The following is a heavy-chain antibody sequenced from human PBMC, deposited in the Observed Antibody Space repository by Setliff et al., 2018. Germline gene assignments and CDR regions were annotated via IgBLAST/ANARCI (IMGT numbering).Heavy chain of an antibody. V-gene: IGHV3-23*01. D-gene: IGHD4-17*01. J-gene: IGHJ5*02. CDR1: GFSFSNSP. CDR2: ISGSGGST. Sequence: PGGSLRLSCAASGFSFSNSPMTWVRQAPGKGLEWVSGISGSGGSTYYADSVKGRFTISRDNSRNSLYLQMNSLRVEDTASYYCARDPNGDYVGAFDPWGQGILVTVSS. CDR3: ARDPNGDYVGAFDP.